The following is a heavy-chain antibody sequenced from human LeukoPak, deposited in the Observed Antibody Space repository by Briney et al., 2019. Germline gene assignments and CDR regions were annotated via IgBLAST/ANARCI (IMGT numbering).Heavy chain of an antibody. CDR3: AKDPRKLVAATGAEYFQH. V-gene: IGHV3-30*18. J-gene: IGHJ1*01. D-gene: IGHD2-15*01. Sequence: GRSLRLSCAASGFTFSSYGMHWVRKAPGKGLERVAVISYDGSNKYYADSVKGRFTISRDNSKNTLYLQMNSLRAEDTAVYYCAKDPRKLVAATGAEYFQHWGQGTLVTVSS. CDR1: GFTFSSYG. CDR2: ISYDGSNK.